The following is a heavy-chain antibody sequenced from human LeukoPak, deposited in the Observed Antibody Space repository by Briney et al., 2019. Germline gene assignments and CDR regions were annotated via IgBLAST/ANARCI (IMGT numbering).Heavy chain of an antibody. CDR1: GFAFSSYW. J-gene: IGHJ4*02. D-gene: IGHD4-17*01. CDR2: INQDGSDQ. CDR3: ARHGAYSFDS. V-gene: IGHV3-7*01. Sequence: GGSLRLSSAASGFAFSSYWMGWVRQAPGKGLEWVANINQDGSDQYYVDAVKGRFTISRYNAKISLFLQMNSLRAEDTAVYYCARHGAYSFDSWGQGTLVTVSS.